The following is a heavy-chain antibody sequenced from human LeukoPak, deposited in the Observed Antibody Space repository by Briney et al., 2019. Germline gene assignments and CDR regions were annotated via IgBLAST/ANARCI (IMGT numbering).Heavy chain of an antibody. CDR3: ASAQESHGFDI. V-gene: IGHV5-51*01. J-gene: IGHJ3*02. Sequence: GESLKISCKGSGYRFTNFWIAWVRQMPGRGLEWMGIIYPGDSDTRYRPSFQGQVTMSVDKSISTAYLQWSSLEASVTAMYYCASAQESHGFDIWGQGTMVTVSS. CDR1: GYRFTNFW. CDR2: IYPGDSDT.